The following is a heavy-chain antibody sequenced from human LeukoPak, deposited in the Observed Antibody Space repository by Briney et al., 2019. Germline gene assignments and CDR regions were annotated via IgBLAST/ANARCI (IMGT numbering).Heavy chain of an antibody. V-gene: IGHV3-48*03. Sequence: GGSLRLSCAASGFTFSSYEMNWVRQAPGKGLEWVSYISGSRSSIYYADSVRGRFTISRDNSKNTLYLQMNSLRAEDTAVYSCAKAAVIIGLAAFDTWGQGTMVTVSS. CDR3: AKAAVIIGLAAFDT. J-gene: IGHJ3*02. CDR1: GFTFSSYE. D-gene: IGHD2-21*01. CDR2: ISGSRSSI.